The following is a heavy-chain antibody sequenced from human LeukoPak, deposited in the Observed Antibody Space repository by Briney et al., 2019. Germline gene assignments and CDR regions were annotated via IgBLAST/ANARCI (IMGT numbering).Heavy chain of an antibody. Sequence: ASVKVSCKASGYTFTSYDINWVRQATGQGLEWMGWMNPNSGNTGYAQKFQGRVTMTRNTSISTAYMELSSLRSEDTAVYYCLVVAAIRGDRYAFDIWGQGTMVTVSS. V-gene: IGHV1-8*01. CDR1: GYTFTSYD. CDR3: LVVAAIRGDRYAFDI. J-gene: IGHJ3*02. D-gene: IGHD2-15*01. CDR2: MNPNSGNT.